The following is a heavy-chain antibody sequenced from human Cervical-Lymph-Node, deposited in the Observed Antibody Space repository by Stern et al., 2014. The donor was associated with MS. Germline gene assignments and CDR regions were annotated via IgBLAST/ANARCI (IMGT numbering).Heavy chain of an antibody. V-gene: IGHV3-21*06. CDR1: GFTFSYYS. D-gene: IGHD3-10*01. CDR2: ISRSTNFI. Sequence: EVQLEESGGGLVKPGGSLRLSCAASGFTFSYYSMNWVRQAPGKGLEWVSSISRSTNFIYYADSVKGRFTISRDNANNSLYLQMNSLRPEDTAVYYCARGGGVEADYWGQGTLVTVSS. CDR3: ARGGGVEADY. J-gene: IGHJ4*02.